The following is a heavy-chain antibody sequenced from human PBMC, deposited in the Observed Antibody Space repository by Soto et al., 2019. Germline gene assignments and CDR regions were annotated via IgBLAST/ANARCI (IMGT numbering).Heavy chain of an antibody. CDR2: IYYSGST. CDR3: ARVTRSGNHRGYFAY. CDR1: GGSISSYY. J-gene: IGHJ4*02. D-gene: IGHD1-1*01. Sequence: SETLSLTCTGSGGSISSYYWSWIRQPPGKGLEWIGYIYYSGSTNYNPSLQSRVTISVGTSKAQFSLKLSSVTAADTAVSYCARVTRSGNHRGYFAYRARGTPVPGSS. V-gene: IGHV4-59*12.